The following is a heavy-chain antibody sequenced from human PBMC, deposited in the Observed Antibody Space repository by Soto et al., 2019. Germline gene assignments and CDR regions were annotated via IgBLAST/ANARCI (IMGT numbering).Heavy chain of an antibody. CDR1: GGSISSSSYY. V-gene: IGHV4-39*01. CDR2: IYYSGST. D-gene: IGHD1-1*01. Sequence: PSETLSLTCTVSGGSISSSSYYWGWIRQPPGKGLEWIGSIYYSGSTYYNPSLKSRVTISVDTSKNQFSLKLSSVTAADTAVYYCASPLPGQLGYYYGMDVWGQGTTVTVSS. CDR3: ASPLPGQLGYYYGMDV. J-gene: IGHJ6*02.